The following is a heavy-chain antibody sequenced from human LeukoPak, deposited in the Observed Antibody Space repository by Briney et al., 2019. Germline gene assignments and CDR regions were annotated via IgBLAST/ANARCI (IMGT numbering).Heavy chain of an antibody. CDR1: GGSISSYY. CDR2: IYYSGST. Sequence: PSETLSLTCTVSGGSISSYYWSWIRQPPGKGLEWIGYIYYSGSTNYNPSLKSRVTISVDTSKNQFSLKLSSVTAADTAVYYCARLHHDFWSGLDYWGQGTLVTVSS. D-gene: IGHD3-3*01. V-gene: IGHV4-59*01. J-gene: IGHJ4*02. CDR3: ARLHHDFWSGLDY.